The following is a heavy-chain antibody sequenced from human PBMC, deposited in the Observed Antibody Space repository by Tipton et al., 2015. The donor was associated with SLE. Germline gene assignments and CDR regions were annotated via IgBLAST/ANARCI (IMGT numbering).Heavy chain of an antibody. CDR3: VRGTTMVYDY. CDR1: GFTFSTFG. J-gene: IGHJ4*02. D-gene: IGHD5-18*01. Sequence: RSLRLSCAASGFTFSTFGMHWVRQVPGKGLEWVAVIWYDGTNTYYADSVKGRFTISRDNSNNTLYLQMSSLRGEDTAVYYCVRGTTMVYDYWGQGILVTVPS. V-gene: IGHV3-33*01. CDR2: IWYDGTNT.